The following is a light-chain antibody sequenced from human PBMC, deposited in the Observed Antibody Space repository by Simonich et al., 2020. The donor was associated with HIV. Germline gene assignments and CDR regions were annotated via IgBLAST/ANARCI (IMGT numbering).Light chain of an antibody. J-gene: IGKJ4*01. CDR1: QSISSN. V-gene: IGKV3-15*01. CDR3: QQRSKWPLT. CDR2: GAS. Sequence: EIVLTQSPATLSVSPGERATLSCRASQSISSNLVWYQQKSGQAPRLLIYGASTRATVIPARFSGSGSGTDFTLTISSLQSEDFAVYYCQQRSKWPLTFGGGTKVEIK.